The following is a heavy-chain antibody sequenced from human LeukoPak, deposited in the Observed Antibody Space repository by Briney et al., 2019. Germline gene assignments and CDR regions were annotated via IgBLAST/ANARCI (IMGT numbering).Heavy chain of an antibody. V-gene: IGHV4-39*07. CDR1: GGSISSSSYY. J-gene: IGHJ6*03. Sequence: PSETLSLTCTVSGGSISSSSYYWGWIRQPPGKGLEWIGSIYYSGSTYYNPSLKSRVTISVDTSKNQFSLKLSSVTAADTAVYYCATRYSSSWYPTLYYYCMDVWGKGTTVTISS. D-gene: IGHD6-13*01. CDR2: IYYSGST. CDR3: ATRYSSSWYPTLYYYCMDV.